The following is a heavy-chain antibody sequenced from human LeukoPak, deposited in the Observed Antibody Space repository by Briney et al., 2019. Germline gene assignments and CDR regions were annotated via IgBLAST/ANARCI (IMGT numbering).Heavy chain of an antibody. J-gene: IGHJ4*02. CDR3: AREGLATMIRGVIPY. Sequence: SQTLSLTCTVSGGSVSSGSYYWSWIRQPPGKGLEWIGYIYYSGNTNYNPSLKSRVTISVDTSKNQFSLKLSSVTAADTAVYYCAREGLATMIRGVIPYWGQGTLVTVSS. CDR1: GGSVSSGSYY. D-gene: IGHD3-10*01. V-gene: IGHV4-61*01. CDR2: IYYSGNT.